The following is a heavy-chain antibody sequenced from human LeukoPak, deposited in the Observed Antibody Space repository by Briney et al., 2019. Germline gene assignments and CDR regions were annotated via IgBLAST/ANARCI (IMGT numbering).Heavy chain of an antibody. D-gene: IGHD1-1*01. CDR1: GFTFSTYW. CDR2: INHSGST. Sequence: GSLRLSCAASGFTFSTYWMSWIRQPPGKGLEWIGEINHSGSTNYNPSLKSRVTISVDTSKNQFSLKLSSVTAADTAVYYCARPNWNDVFDYWGQGTLVTVSS. CDR3: ARPNWNDVFDY. J-gene: IGHJ4*02. V-gene: IGHV4-34*01.